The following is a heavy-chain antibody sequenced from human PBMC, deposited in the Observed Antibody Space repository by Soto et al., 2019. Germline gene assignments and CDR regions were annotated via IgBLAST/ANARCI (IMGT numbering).Heavy chain of an antibody. CDR1: GYTFTSHT. Sequence: QVQLVQSGAEVKEPGASVRVSCKASGYTFTSHTRQWARQAPGQGLEWMGWIIVSNGSPRYAPQFQGRVTFGRDTYATTAYMELSSLTSEDTAVYYCAREPEDGVPVDYWGQGTLVVVSS. CDR2: IIVSNGSP. V-gene: IGHV1-3*01. D-gene: IGHD2-15*01. J-gene: IGHJ4*02. CDR3: AREPEDGVPVDY.